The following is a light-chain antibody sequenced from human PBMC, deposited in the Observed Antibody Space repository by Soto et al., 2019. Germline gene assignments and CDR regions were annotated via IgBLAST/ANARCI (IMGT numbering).Light chain of an antibody. CDR1: QSVSSNY. V-gene: IGKV3-20*01. J-gene: IGKJ4*01. CDR2: RAF. CDR3: QQYGSSPLT. Sequence: EIVLTQSPGTLSLSPGERATLSCRASQSVSSNYLAWYQQKPGQTPKVLIYRAFIRATGIPDRFTGSGSGKDFTVTISRLEPEDFAVYYCQQYGSSPLTFGGGTKVEIK.